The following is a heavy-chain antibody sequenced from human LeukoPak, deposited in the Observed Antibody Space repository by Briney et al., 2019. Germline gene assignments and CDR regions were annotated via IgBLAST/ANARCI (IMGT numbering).Heavy chain of an antibody. CDR3: TTDVTYYYDSSLRPVVSDCDY. D-gene: IGHD3-22*01. V-gene: IGHV3-15*01. J-gene: IGHJ4*02. CDR2: TQRKTEGGTT. CDR1: GHSLSNAW. Sequence: GESLTLSCAVSGHSLSNAWMSWVRPPAEGVREWDGRTQRKTEGGTTDYAEPVKGRFTTSIDDSKNTLYLQMNSLKTEDTDVYYCTTDVTYYYDSSLRPVVSDCDYWGQGTLVTVSS.